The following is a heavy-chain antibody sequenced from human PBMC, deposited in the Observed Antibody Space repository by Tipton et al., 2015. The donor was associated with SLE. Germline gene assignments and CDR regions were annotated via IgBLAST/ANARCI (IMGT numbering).Heavy chain of an antibody. J-gene: IGHJ4*02. D-gene: IGHD2-2*01. CDR2: VYYTGTT. CDR3: AKDQALPAYFFDF. V-gene: IGHV4-38-2*02. CDR1: GYSISRGYN. Sequence: TLSLTCSVSGYSISRGYNWGWVRQSPEKGLEWIGSVYYTGTTQYNPSLKSRVTMSVDTSKNQFPLKLSSVTAADTAVYYCAKDQALPAYFFDFWAQGTLVTVSS.